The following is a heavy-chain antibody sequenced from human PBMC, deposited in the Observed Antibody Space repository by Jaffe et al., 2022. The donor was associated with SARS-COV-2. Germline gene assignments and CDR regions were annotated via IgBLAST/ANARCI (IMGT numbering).Heavy chain of an antibody. CDR2: IKTKTDDGTT. J-gene: IGHJ6*02. CDR1: GFAFTNAW. Sequence: EVQLVESGGGLVNPGGSLRLTCAASGFAFTNAWMTWVRQAPGKGLEWVGHIKTKTDDGTTDYAAPVKGRFTMSRDDSRNTLYLQMNSLQTEDTAVYYCTTDFNSGRGGGRYYYYYAVDVWGQGTTVTVSS. V-gene: IGHV3-15*01. D-gene: IGHD1-26*01. CDR3: TTDFNSGRGGGRYYYYYAVDV.